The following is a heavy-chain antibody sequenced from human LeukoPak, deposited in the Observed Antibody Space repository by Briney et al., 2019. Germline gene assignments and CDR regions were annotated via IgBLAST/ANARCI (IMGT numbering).Heavy chain of an antibody. V-gene: IGHV3-48*03. CDR3: ATQYGSDSFDY. J-gene: IGHJ4*02. Sequence: GGSLRLSCAASGFTFSSYEMNWVRQAPGKGLEWVSYISSSGSTIYYADSVKGRFTISRDNAKNSLYLQMNSLRAEDTAVYYCATQYGSDSFDYWGQGTLVTVSS. CDR2: ISSSGSTI. D-gene: IGHD6-19*01. CDR1: GFTFSSYE.